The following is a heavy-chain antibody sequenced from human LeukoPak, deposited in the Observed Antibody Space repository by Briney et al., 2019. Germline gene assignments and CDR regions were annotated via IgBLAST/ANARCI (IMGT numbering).Heavy chain of an antibody. CDR3: AELGITMIGGV. CDR2: ISSRSSNK. Sequence: PGGSLRLSCTGSGFTFSAYYMSWIRQAPGKGLMWVSYISSRSSNKYYADSVKGRFTISRDNAKNSLYLQMNSLRAEDTAVYYCAELGITMIGGVWGKGTTVTISS. V-gene: IGHV3-11*04. CDR1: GFTFSAYY. J-gene: IGHJ6*04. D-gene: IGHD3-10*02.